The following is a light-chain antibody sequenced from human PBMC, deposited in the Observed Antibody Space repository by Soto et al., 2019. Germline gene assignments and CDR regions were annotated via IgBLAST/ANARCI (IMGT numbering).Light chain of an antibody. CDR2: AAS. CDR1: QGISSY. CDR3: QQLNSYPPFT. V-gene: IGKV1-9*01. Sequence: IQLTQSPSSLSASVGDRVTITCRASQGISSYLAWYQQQPGKAPQLLIYAASTLQSGVPSWFSGSVSGTDFTLTISSLQPEDFETYCCQQLNSYPPFTFGPGTKVDIK. J-gene: IGKJ3*01.